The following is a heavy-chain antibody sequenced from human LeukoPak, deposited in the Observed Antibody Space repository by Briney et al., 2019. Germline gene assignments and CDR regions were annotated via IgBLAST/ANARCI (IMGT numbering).Heavy chain of an antibody. CDR2: MNPNSGNT. D-gene: IGHD3-10*01. CDR3: ARGNAPWFGELYLLDY. J-gene: IGHJ4*02. V-gene: IGHV1-8*03. Sequence: ASVKVSFKSSGYTFTSYDINWVRQPTGQVLEWVGLMNPNSGNTGYAQKFQGRVTITKNTSISTAYMELSSLRSEDTAVYYCARGNAPWFGELYLLDYWGQGTLVTVSS. CDR1: GYTFTSYD.